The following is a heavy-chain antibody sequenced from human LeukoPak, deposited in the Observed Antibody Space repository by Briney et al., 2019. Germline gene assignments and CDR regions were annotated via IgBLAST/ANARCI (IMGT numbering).Heavy chain of an antibody. J-gene: IGHJ4*02. CDR1: GGTFSSYA. Sequence: ASVKVSCKASGGTFSSYAISWVRQAPGQGLEWMGGIIPIFGTANYAQKFQGRVTITADESTSTAYMELSSLRSEDTAVYYCARSLGYSYGHYYFDYWGQGTLVTVSS. CDR2: IIPIFGTA. CDR3: ARSLGYSYGHYYFDY. V-gene: IGHV1-69*13. D-gene: IGHD5-18*01.